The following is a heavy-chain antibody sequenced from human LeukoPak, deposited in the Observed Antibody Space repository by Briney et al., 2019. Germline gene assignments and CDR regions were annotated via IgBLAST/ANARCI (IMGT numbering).Heavy chain of an antibody. CDR2: IWYDGSNK. D-gene: IGHD6-13*01. V-gene: IGHV3-33*01. CDR3: ARGQQAAGRGLVDY. J-gene: IGHJ4*02. Sequence: PGGSLRLSCAASGFTFSSYGMHWVRQAPGKGLEWVAVIWYDGSNKYYADSVKGRFTTSRDNSKNTLYLQMNSLRAEDTAVYYCARGQQAAGRGLVDYWGQGTLVTVSS. CDR1: GFTFSSYG.